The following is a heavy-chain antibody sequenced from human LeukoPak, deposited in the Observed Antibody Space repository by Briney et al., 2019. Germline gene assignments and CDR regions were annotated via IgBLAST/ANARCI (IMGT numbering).Heavy chain of an antibody. CDR1: GFTFSSYS. D-gene: IGHD3-22*01. Sequence: GGSLRLSCAASGFTFSSYSMNWVRQAPGKGLEWVSSISSSSSYIYYADSVKGRSTISRDNAKNSLYLQMNSLTAADTAVYYCATMPYDYYDSSGNDAFDIWGQGTMVTVSS. J-gene: IGHJ3*02. CDR3: ATMPYDYYDSSGNDAFDI. V-gene: IGHV3-21*04. CDR2: ISSSSSYI.